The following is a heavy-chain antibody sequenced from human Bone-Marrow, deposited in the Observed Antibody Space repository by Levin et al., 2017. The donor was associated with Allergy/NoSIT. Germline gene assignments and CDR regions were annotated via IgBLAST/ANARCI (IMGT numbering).Heavy chain of an antibody. CDR3: AIRGYSYGKHVDY. CDR1: GGTFSSYT. D-gene: IGHD5-18*01. CDR2: IIPILGIA. V-gene: IGHV1-69*02. Sequence: ASVKVSCKASGGTFSSYTISWVRQAPGQGLEWMGRIIPILGIANYAQKFQGRVTITADKSTSTAYMELSSLRSEDTAVYYCAIRGYSYGKHVDYWGQGTLVTVSS. J-gene: IGHJ4*02.